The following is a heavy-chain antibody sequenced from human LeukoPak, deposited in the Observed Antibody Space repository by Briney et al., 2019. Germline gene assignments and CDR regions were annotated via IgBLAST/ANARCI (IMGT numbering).Heavy chain of an antibody. D-gene: IGHD3-10*01. V-gene: IGHV3-23*01. Sequence: GPCLRPSCAASGFTFSSYAIRWGRQAAGEWREWVAGIRGGDVTTNYAESVKGRFTISRDNSKNTLYLQLNSLRAKATTIDLCAQDQKATYASGNAEEGDYWGKGTLVTVSS. CDR1: GFTFSSYA. J-gene: IGHJ4*02. CDR2: IRGGDVTT. CDR3: AQDQKATYASGNAEEGDY.